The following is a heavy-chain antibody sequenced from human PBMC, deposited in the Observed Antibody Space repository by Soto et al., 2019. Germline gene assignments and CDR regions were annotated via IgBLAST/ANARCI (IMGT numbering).Heavy chain of an antibody. D-gene: IGHD2-15*01. V-gene: IGHV3-30*18. CDR3: AKGSDVARHELDY. CDR1: GFTFSNFG. J-gene: IGHJ4*02. CDR2: ISSDGSDK. Sequence: QVQLVESGGGVVQPGRSLRLSCAASGFTFSNFGMHWVRQAPGKGLEWVAAISSDGSDKYYSDSVKGRFTISRDNSKNTLFLQMNSLRVEDTATHYCAKGSDVARHELDYWGQGTLVTVSS.